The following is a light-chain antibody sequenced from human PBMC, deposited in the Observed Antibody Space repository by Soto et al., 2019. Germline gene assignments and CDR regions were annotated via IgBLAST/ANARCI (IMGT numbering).Light chain of an antibody. CDR3: VLYMGSGISV. Sequence: QAVVTQEPSFSVSPGGTVTLTCALSSGSVSTTYYPSWYQQTPGQAPRTLIYSTNTRSSGVPDRFSGSILGNKAALTITGAQADDESDYYCVLYMGSGISVFGGGTNLTVL. CDR1: SGSVSTTYY. J-gene: IGLJ2*01. CDR2: STN. V-gene: IGLV8-61*01.